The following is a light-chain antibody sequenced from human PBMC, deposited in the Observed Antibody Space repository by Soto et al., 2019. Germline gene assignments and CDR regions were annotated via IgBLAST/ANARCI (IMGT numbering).Light chain of an antibody. CDR1: QGISNY. V-gene: IGKV1-27*01. CDR2: AAS. J-gene: IGKJ2*01. Sequence: DIQMTQAPSSLSASVGDRVTITCRASQGISNYLAWYQQKPGKVPRLLIYAASTLQSGVPSRFSGSGSGTGFTLTISSLQPEDVATYYCQNHESAPYTFGQGTKLAIK. CDR3: QNHESAPYT.